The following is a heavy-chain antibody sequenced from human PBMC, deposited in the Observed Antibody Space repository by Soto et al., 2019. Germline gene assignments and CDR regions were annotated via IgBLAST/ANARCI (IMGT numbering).Heavy chain of an antibody. Sequence: GESLKISCKGSGYSFTSYWIGWVRQMPGKGLEWMGIIYPGDSDTRYSPSFQGQVTISADKSISTAYLQWSSLKPSDTAMYYCARLGRDCSGGSCYSVYYYMDVWGKGTTVTVSS. V-gene: IGHV5-51*01. J-gene: IGHJ6*03. CDR3: ARLGRDCSGGSCYSVYYYMDV. CDR1: GYSFTSYW. CDR2: IYPGDSDT. D-gene: IGHD2-15*01.